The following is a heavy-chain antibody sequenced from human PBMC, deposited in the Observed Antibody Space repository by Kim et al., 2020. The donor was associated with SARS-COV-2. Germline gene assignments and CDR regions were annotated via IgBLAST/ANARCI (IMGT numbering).Heavy chain of an antibody. CDR3: ARVVAVARDYYYGMDV. J-gene: IGHJ6*02. Sequence: GGSLRLSCAASGFTFSSYWMSWVRQAPGKGLEWVANIKQDGSEKYYVDSVKGRFTISRDNAKNSLYLQMNSLRAEDTAVYYCARVVAVARDYYYGMDVWGQGTTVTVSS. CDR1: GFTFSSYW. CDR2: IKQDGSEK. V-gene: IGHV3-7*01. D-gene: IGHD6-19*01.